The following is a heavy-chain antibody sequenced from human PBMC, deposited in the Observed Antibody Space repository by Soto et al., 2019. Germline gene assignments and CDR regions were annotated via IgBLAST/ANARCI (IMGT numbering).Heavy chain of an antibody. V-gene: IGHV5-51*03. CDR3: ARRLFVAAAGSPFNY. CDR2: IYPGDSDT. D-gene: IGHD6-13*01. Sequence: PAESLKICCEGSGYISTSYCIGWVREGGVECLEWMGIIYPGDSDTRYSPSFQGQVTISADKSISTAYLQWSSLKASDTAMYYCARRLFVAAAGSPFNYWGQGTLVTV. J-gene: IGHJ4*02. CDR1: GYISTSYC.